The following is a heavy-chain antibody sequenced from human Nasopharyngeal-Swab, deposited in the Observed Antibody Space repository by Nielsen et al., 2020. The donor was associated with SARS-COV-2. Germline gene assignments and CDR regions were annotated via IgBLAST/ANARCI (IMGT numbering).Heavy chain of an antibody. V-gene: IGHV3-23*02. Sequence: GESLKISCATSGFTFSSYAMGWVRQAPGKGLEWVSVISGSGVSTYYGDSVTGRFAISRDNSKNRLYLQMNSLKVEDTAIYYCAKKGQQWLADDAFDTWGQGTLVSISS. J-gene: IGHJ3*02. CDR2: ISGSGVST. CDR1: GFTFSSYA. D-gene: IGHD6-19*01. CDR3: AKKGQQWLADDAFDT.